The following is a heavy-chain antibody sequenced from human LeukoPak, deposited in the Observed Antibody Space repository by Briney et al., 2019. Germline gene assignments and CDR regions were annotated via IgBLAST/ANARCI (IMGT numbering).Heavy chain of an antibody. J-gene: IGHJ4*02. CDR1: GYSFTSYW. CDR2: IYPGDSDT. V-gene: IGHV5-51*01. Sequence: GESLKISCKGSGYSFTSYWIGWVRQMPGKGLEWMGIIYPGDSDTRYSPSFQGQVTISADKSIRTAYLQWSSLKASDTAMYYCARRTRDTGGYSYGSNFDYWGQGTLVTVSS. CDR3: ARRTRDTGGYSYGSNFDY. D-gene: IGHD5-18*01.